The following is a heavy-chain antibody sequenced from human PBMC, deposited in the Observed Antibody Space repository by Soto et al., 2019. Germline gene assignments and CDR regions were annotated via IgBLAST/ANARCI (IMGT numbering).Heavy chain of an antibody. CDR3: ARDYDSSGYYPHDY. D-gene: IGHD3-22*01. CDR1: GYTFTSYG. J-gene: IGHJ4*02. CDR2: ISAYNGNT. V-gene: IGHV1-18*04. Sequence: GASVKVSCKASGYTFTSYGISWVRQAPGQGLEWMGWISAYNGNTNYAQKLQGRVTMTTDTSTSTAYMELRSLRSGDTAVYYCARDYDSSGYYPHDYWGQGTLVTVSS.